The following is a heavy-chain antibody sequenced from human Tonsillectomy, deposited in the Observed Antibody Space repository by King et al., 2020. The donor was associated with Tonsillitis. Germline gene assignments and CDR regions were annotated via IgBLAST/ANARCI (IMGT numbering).Heavy chain of an antibody. CDR2: ISSSSSYI. Sequence: QLVQSGGGLVKPGGSLRLSCAASGFTFSSYSMNWVRQAPGKGLEWVSSISSSSSYIYYADSVKGRFTISRDNAKNSLYLQMNSLRAEDTAVYYCARDQKIVVVAAAWDTAMGHDAFDIWGQGTMVTVSS. V-gene: IGHV3-21*01. J-gene: IGHJ3*02. CDR3: ARDQKIVVVAAAWDTAMGHDAFDI. D-gene: IGHD2-2*01. CDR1: GFTFSSYS.